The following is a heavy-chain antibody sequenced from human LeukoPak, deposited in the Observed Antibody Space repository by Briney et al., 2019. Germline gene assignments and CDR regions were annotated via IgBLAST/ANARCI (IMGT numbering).Heavy chain of an antibody. CDR2: INSNGGST. V-gene: IGHV3-64*01. D-gene: IGHD5-18*01. CDR1: GFTFSSYT. J-gene: IGHJ2*01. Sequence: GGSLRLSCAASGFTFSSYTMHWVRQAPGKGLEYVSGINSNGGSTYYINSVKGRFTISRDNSKNTLYLQMGSLRAEDMAVYYCARRWPARDTVMVSTMIKWYFDLWGRGTLVTVSS. CDR3: ARRWPARDTVMVSTMIKWYFDL.